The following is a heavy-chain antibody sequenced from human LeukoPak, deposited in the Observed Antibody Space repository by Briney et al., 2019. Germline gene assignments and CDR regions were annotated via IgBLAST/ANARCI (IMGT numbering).Heavy chain of an antibody. J-gene: IGHJ5*02. CDR1: GGTFSSYA. Sequence: SVKVSCKASGGTFSSYASSWVRQAPGQGLEWMGGLIPIFGTANYAQKFQGRVTITADESTSTAYMELSSLRSEDTAVYYCARSDSSGNDRWFDPWGQGTLVTVSS. CDR2: LIPIFGTA. CDR3: ARSDSSGNDRWFDP. D-gene: IGHD3-22*01. V-gene: IGHV1-69*13.